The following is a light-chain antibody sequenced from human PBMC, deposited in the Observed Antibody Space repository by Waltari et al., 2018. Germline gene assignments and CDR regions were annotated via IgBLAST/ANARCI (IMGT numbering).Light chain of an antibody. J-gene: IGLJ3*02. Sequence: HSALAQPASVSGSHGQSITISCTGTSSDVGAYNYVSWYQQHPGKAPRLMIYDVNNPPSGVSNRFSGSKSGNTASLTISGLQAEDEADYYCSSFTRASSWVFGGGTKLTV. CDR3: SSFTRASSWV. V-gene: IGLV2-14*03. CDR1: SSDVGAYNY. CDR2: DVN.